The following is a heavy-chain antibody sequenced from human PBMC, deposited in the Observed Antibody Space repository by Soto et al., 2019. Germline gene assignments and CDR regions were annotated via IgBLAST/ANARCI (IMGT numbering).Heavy chain of an antibody. D-gene: IGHD3-16*01. V-gene: IGHV3-74*01. J-gene: IGHJ4*02. Sequence: GGSLRLSCAASGFTYSDYWMHWVRQAPGKEPVWVSRVNGGGGVTYYADSVRGRFIISRDNSKNTVYLEMNSLGVEDTAVYYCARGYDAAQYYFDYWGQGTLVTVS. CDR2: VNGGGGVT. CDR1: GFTYSDYW. CDR3: ARGYDAAQYYFDY.